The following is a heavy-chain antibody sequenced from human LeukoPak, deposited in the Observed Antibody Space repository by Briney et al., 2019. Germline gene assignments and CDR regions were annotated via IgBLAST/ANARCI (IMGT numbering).Heavy chain of an antibody. CDR2: ISGSGGST. D-gene: IGHD3-16*01. CDR3: ARWGLTYYFDY. J-gene: IGHJ4*02. V-gene: IGHV3-23*01. Sequence: GGLRLSCAASGFTFSSYDMSWVRQAPGKGLEWVSAISGSGGSTYYADSVKGRFTISRDNAKNSLYLQMNSLRAEDTAVYYCARWGLTYYFDYWGQGTLVTVSS. CDR1: GFTFSSYD.